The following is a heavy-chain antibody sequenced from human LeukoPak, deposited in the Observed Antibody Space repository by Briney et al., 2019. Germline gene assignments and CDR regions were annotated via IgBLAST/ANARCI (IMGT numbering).Heavy chain of an antibody. V-gene: IGHV3-48*01. D-gene: IGHD3-10*01. CDR2: ISSSSSTI. J-gene: IGHJ4*02. CDR1: RFTFSSYS. CDR3: AKVTYGSGTYGAFDY. Sequence: GGSLRLSCAASRFTFSSYSMNWVRQAPGKGLEWVSYISSSSSTIYYADSVKGRFTISRDNSKNTVYLQMNSLRAEDTAVYYCAKVTYGSGTYGAFDYWGQGTLVTVSS.